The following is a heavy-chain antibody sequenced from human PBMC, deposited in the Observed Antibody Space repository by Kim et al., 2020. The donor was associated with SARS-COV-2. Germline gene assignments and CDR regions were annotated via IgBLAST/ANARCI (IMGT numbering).Heavy chain of an antibody. CDR3: ARDLGFSTPIAARRQYPDY. D-gene: IGHD6-6*01. CDR2: IWYDGSNK. V-gene: IGHV3-33*01. J-gene: IGHJ4*02. CDR1: GFTFSSYG. Sequence: GGSLRLSCAASGFTFSSYGMHWVRQAPGKGLEWVAVIWYDGSNKYYADSVKGRFTISRDNSKNTLYLQMNSLRAEDTAVYYCARDLGFSTPIAARRQYPDYWGQGTLVTVSS.